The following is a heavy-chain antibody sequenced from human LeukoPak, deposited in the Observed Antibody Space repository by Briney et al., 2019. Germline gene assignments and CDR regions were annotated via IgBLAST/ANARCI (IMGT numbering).Heavy chain of an antibody. CDR3: ASNIAVAGLFDY. D-gene: IGHD6-19*01. J-gene: IGHJ4*02. CDR2: INAGNGNT. Sequence: ASVKVSCKASGYTFTSHAMHWVRQAPGQGLEWVGWINAGNGNTKYSQKFQGRVTITRDTSASTAYMELSSLRSEDTAVYYCASNIAVAGLFDYWGQGTLVTVSS. V-gene: IGHV1-3*01. CDR1: GYTFTSHA.